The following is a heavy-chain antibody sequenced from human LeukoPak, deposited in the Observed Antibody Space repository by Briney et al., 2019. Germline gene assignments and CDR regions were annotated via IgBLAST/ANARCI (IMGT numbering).Heavy chain of an antibody. V-gene: IGHV3-23*01. CDR1: GFTFNNYA. J-gene: IGHJ4*02. Sequence: GGSLRLSCAASGFTFNNYAMSWVRHAPGEGLEWVSGISGSGSNTYSADSAKGRFTIPRDNSRNTLYLQVNSLRAEDTAVYYCAKGYCSSSSCAFDYWGQGTLVTVSS. D-gene: IGHD2-2*01. CDR3: AKGYCSSSSCAFDY. CDR2: ISGSGSNT.